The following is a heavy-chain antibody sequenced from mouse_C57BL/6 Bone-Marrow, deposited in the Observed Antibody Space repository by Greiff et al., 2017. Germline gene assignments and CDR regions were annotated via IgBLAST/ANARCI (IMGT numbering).Heavy chain of an antibody. CDR1: GYTFTSYW. J-gene: IGHJ2*01. Sequence: QVQLQQPGAELVKPGASVKMSCKASGYTFTSYWITWVKQRPGQGLEWIGGIYPGSGSTNYNEKFKSKATLTVDTSSSTAYMQLSSLTSEDSAVYYCARSTYYDYDGDFDYWGQGTTLTVSS. CDR3: ARSTYYDYDGDFDY. V-gene: IGHV1-55*01. D-gene: IGHD2-4*01. CDR2: IYPGSGST.